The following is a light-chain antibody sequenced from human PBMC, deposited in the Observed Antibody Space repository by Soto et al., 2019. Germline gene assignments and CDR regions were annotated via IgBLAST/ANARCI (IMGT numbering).Light chain of an antibody. V-gene: IGLV2-18*02. CDR3: SSYTSISTDV. Sequence: QSVLTQPPSVSGSPGQSVAISCTGTGSDIGTFNRVSWYQQSPGTAPKLIIYDVSDRPSGVPDRFSGSKSGNTASLTISGLQAEDEADYYCSSYTSISTDVFGTGTKVTVL. J-gene: IGLJ1*01. CDR1: GSDIGTFNR. CDR2: DVS.